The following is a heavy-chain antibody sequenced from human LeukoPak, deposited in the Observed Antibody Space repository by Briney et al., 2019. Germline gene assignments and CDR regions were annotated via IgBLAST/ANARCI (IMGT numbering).Heavy chain of an antibody. CDR2: ISPSGGST. V-gene: IGHV1-46*01. J-gene: IGHJ4*02. Sequence: ASVKVSCKAFGYTFTSNYMHWVRQAPGQGPEWMGVISPSGGSTTYAQKFQGRVTLTRDMSTSTDYLELSSLRSEDTAVYYCARAHGSGWYSGSIVYFDYWGQGTLVTVSS. CDR3: ARAHGSGWYSGSIVYFDY. CDR1: GYTFTSNY. D-gene: IGHD6-19*01.